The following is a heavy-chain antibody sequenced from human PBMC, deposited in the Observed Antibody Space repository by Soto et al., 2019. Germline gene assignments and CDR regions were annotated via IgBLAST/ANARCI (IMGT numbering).Heavy chain of an antibody. V-gene: IGHV3-23*01. CDR3: AKRPGYCSGGSCPIGRYTQIDY. J-gene: IGHJ4*02. D-gene: IGHD2-15*01. Sequence: GGSLRLSCAASGFTFSSYAMSWVRQAPGKGLEWVSAISGSGGSTYYADSVKGRFTISRDNSKNTLYLQMNSLRAEDTAVYYCAKRPGYCSGGSCPIGRYTQIDYWGQGTLVTVSS. CDR2: ISGSGGST. CDR1: GFTFSSYA.